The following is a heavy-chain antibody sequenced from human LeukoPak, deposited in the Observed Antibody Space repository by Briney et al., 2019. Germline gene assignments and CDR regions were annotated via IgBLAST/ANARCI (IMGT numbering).Heavy chain of an antibody. D-gene: IGHD2-21*01. CDR1: GVSRSSSY. CDR2: IFYTGDS. Sequence: PSETLSLTCTVSGVSRSSSYWSWIRQPPGKGLEWIGYIFYTGDSNHNPSFKSRVSISLDTSKDQISLKLSSVTAADTAVYYCARHRFASPLDSWGQGTLVTVSS. V-gene: IGHV4-59*08. J-gene: IGHJ4*02. CDR3: ARHRFASPLDS.